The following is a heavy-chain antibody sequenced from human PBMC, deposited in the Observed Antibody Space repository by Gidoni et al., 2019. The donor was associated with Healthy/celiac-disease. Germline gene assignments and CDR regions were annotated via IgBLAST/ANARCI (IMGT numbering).Heavy chain of an antibody. Sequence: QVQLQESGPGLVKPSQTLSLTCTVSGGSITSGGYYWSWIRQHPGKGLEWIGYIYYSGSTYYNPSLKSRVTISVDTSKNQFSLKLSSVTAADTAVYYCASRGANWNYVPGYAFDIWGQGTMVTVSS. V-gene: IGHV4-31*03. CDR3: ASRGANWNYVPGYAFDI. CDR2: IYYSGST. D-gene: IGHD1-7*01. J-gene: IGHJ3*02. CDR1: GGSITSGGYY.